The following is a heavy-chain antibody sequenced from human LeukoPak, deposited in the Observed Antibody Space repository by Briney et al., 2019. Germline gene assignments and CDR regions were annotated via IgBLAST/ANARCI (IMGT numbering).Heavy chain of an antibody. J-gene: IGHJ6*02. CDR3: ARDPGFMGLWYYGMDV. CDR1: GGSFSGYY. CDR2: INHSGST. Sequence: PSETLSLTCAVYGGSFSGYYWSWIRQPPGKGLEWIGEINHSGSTNYNPSLKSRVTISVDTSKNQFSLKLSSVAAADTAVYYCARDPGFMGLWYYGMDVWGQGTTVTVSS. V-gene: IGHV4-34*01.